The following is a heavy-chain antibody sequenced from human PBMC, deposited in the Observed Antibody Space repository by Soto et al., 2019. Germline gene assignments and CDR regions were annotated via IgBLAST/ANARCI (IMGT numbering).Heavy chain of an antibody. V-gene: IGHV1-69*01. D-gene: IGHD2-2*01. CDR3: VRGPLVPAAADYFYGMDV. CDR2: IIPIFRTP. Sequence: QVQLVQSGAEVKKPGSSVKVSCKASGGDFSTYAISWVRQAPGQGLEWVGGIIPIFRTPTYAQNFQDRVTNSADDSKSTAYMELNVLRSDDTAISYCVRGPLVPAAADYFYGMDVWGQGTTVTVSS. J-gene: IGHJ6*02. CDR1: GGDFSTYA.